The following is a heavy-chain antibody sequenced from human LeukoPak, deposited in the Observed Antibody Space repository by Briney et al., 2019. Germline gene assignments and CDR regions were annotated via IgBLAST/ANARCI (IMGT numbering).Heavy chain of an antibody. V-gene: IGHV3-23*01. D-gene: IGHD6-19*01. J-gene: IGHJ5*02. CDR1: GFTFSSYA. Sequence: KPGGSLRLSCAASGFTFSSYAMSWVRQAPGKGLEWVSAISGSGGSTYYADSVKGRFTISSDNSKNTLYLQMNSLRAEDTAVYYCPKYRTRYSSGWLGWFDPWGQGTLVTVSS. CDR3: PKYRTRYSSGWLGWFDP. CDR2: ISGSGGST.